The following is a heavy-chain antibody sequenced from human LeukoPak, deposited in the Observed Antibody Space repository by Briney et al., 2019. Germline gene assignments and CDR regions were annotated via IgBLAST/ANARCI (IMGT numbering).Heavy chain of an antibody. CDR1: GDSISGYY. CDR2: IHYSGST. V-gene: IGHV4-59*01. Sequence: SETLSLTCTVSGDSISGYYWSWIRQPPGKGLEWIGCIHYSGSTDYNPSLKSRVTMSVDTSKNQFSLKLRSVTAADTAVYYCARVASTGPFDYWGQGTLVTVSS. D-gene: IGHD2-8*02. J-gene: IGHJ4*02. CDR3: ARVASTGPFDY.